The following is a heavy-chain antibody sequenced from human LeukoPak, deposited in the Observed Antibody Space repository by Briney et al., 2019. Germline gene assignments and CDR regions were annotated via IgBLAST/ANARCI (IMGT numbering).Heavy chain of an antibody. CDR1: GFTFSSYA. Sequence: PGGSLRLSCAASGFTFSSYAMSWVRQAPGKGLEWVSAISGSGGSTYYADSVKGRFTISRDNSKNTLYLQMNSLRAEDTAVYYCAKVWEGGYSYGYVAEYFQHWGQGTLVTVSS. CDR2: ISGSGGST. V-gene: IGHV3-23*01. J-gene: IGHJ1*01. D-gene: IGHD5-18*01. CDR3: AKVWEGGYSYGYVAEYFQH.